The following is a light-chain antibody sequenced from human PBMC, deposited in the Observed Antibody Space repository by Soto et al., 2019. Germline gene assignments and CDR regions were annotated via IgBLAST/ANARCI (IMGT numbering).Light chain of an antibody. J-gene: IGKJ4*01. CDR1: QSISSY. CDR2: TAS. V-gene: IGKV1-39*01. Sequence: DIQMTQSPSSLSASFGDRVTITWRSSQSISSYLNWYQQKPGKAPKLLIFTASTLQSGVPSRFSGSGYGTDFNLTISSLQTEDFATYYCQQSYTTPLGFGGGTKVDIK. CDR3: QQSYTTPLG.